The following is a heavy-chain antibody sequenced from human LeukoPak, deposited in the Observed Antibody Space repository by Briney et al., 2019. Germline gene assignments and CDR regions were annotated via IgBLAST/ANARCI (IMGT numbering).Heavy chain of an antibody. CDR3: ASPEVTYYYDSSGAYGMDV. J-gene: IGHJ6*02. CDR1: GYTFTGYY. Sequence: ASVKVSFKASGYTFTGYYMHWVRQAPGQGREWMGWINPNSGGTNYSQKFQGRVTMTRDTSISTAYMELSRLRSDDTAVYYCASPEVTYYYDSSGAYGMDVWGQGTTVTVSS. CDR2: INPNSGGT. V-gene: IGHV1-2*02. D-gene: IGHD3-22*01.